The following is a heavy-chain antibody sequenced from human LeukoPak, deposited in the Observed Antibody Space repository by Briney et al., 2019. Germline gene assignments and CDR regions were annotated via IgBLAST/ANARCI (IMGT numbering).Heavy chain of an antibody. CDR3: AKGCTFHGVAHDSGYFDY. CDR2: ITWDGGNI. D-gene: IGHD3-3*01. CDR1: GFTFGDYT. J-gene: IGHJ4*02. Sequence: PGRSLRLSCVTSGFTFGDYTMHWVRQVPGKGLEWLSGITWDGGNIAYADSVKGQFTISRDNAKSSLYLQMNSLRNEDMAFYFCAKGCTFHGVAHDSGYFDYWGQGTLVTVSS. V-gene: IGHV3-9*03.